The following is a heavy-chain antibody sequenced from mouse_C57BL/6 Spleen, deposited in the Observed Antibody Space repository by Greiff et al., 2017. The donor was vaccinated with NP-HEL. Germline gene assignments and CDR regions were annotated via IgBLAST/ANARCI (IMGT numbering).Heavy chain of an antibody. V-gene: IGHV1-82*01. CDR1: GYAFSSSW. Sequence: QVQLQQSGPELVKPGASVKVSCKASGYAFSSSWMNWVKQRPGKGLEWIGRIYPGDGDTNYNGKFKGKATLTADKSSSTAYMPLSSLTSEDSAVYFCGLYFDYWGQGTTLTVSS. CDR3: GLYFDY. J-gene: IGHJ2*01. CDR2: IYPGDGDT.